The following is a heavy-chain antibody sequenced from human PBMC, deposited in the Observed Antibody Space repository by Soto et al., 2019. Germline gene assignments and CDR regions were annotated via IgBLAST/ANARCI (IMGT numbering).Heavy chain of an antibody. Sequence: QVQLVQSGAEVKKPGASVKVSCKATGYTFTSYDINWVRQATRQGLEWMGWMNPNSGNTGYAQKFQGRVTMTRNTSISTAYMELSSLRSEDTAVYYCARALTRIAAAGTGYWGQGTLVTVSS. J-gene: IGHJ4*02. CDR3: ARALTRIAAAGTGY. CDR2: MNPNSGNT. D-gene: IGHD6-13*01. V-gene: IGHV1-8*01. CDR1: GYTFTSYD.